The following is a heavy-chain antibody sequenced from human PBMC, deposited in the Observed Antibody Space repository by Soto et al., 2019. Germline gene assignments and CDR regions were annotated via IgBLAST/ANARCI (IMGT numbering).Heavy chain of an antibody. CDR3: ARGPNYYDSSCYYPRPDAYDI. V-gene: IGHV4-39*01. Sequence: PSETLSLTCTVSGGSISSSSYYWGWIRQPPGKGLEWIGSIYYSGSTYYNPSLKSRVTISVDTSKNQFSLKLSSVTAADTAVYYCARGPNYYDSSCYYPRPDAYDIWGQWTMFTVSS. D-gene: IGHD3-22*01. J-gene: IGHJ3*02. CDR2: IYYSGST. CDR1: GGSISSSSYY.